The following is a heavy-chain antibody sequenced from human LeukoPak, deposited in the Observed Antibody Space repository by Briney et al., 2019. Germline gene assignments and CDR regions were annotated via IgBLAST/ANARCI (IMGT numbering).Heavy chain of an antibody. V-gene: IGHV3-23*01. CDR1: GFTFSSYA. Sequence: AGSLRLSYAPSGFTFSSYAMSWVRQAPGKGLEWVAVISGGGSGTYYADSVKGRFTISRDNAKNSLYLQMNNLRAGEDTALYYCAGATPRTPGHFDYWGQGTLVTVSS. CDR2: ISGGGSGT. J-gene: IGHJ4*02. D-gene: IGHD1-1*01. CDR3: AGATPRTPGHFDY.